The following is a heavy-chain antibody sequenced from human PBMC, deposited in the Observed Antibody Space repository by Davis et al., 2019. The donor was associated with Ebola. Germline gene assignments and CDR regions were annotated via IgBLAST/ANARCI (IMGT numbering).Heavy chain of an antibody. CDR1: GGSISSYY. CDR3: ARDQDGTNYYDSIWGMDV. J-gene: IGHJ6*04. D-gene: IGHD3-22*01. Sequence: PSETLSLTCTVSGGSISSYYWSWIRQPPGKGLEWIGYIYYSGSTNYNPSLKSRVTISVDTSKNQFSLKLSSVTAADTAVYYCARDQDGTNYYDSIWGMDVWGKGTTVTVSS. V-gene: IGHV4-59*01. CDR2: IYYSGST.